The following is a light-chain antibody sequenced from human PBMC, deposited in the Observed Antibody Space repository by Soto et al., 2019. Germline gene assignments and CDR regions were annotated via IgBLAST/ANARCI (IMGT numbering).Light chain of an antibody. CDR1: SSDVGGYEF. J-gene: IGLJ3*02. Sequence: QSVLTQPASVSGSPGQSIAISCTGTSSDVGGYEFVSWYQQHPGKAPKLLIYSDNQRPSGVPDRFSGSKSGASAYLAISGLQSADEADYYCAVWDVSLTAWVFGGGTKLTVL. CDR2: SDN. V-gene: IGLV2-14*03. CDR3: AVWDVSLTAWV.